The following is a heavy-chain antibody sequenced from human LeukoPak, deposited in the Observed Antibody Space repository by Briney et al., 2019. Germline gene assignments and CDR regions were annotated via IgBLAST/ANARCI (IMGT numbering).Heavy chain of an antibody. CDR2: ISGSGDST. CDR3: AEGNWFDY. J-gene: IGHJ4*02. Sequence: TGGSLRLSCAASGFIFSSYAMSWVRQAPGKGLEWVSLISGSGDSTYYADSVKGRFTISGDNSKNTLDLQMNSLRAEDTAVYFCAEGNWFDYWGQGTLVTVSS. D-gene: IGHD1-1*01. V-gene: IGHV3-23*01. CDR1: GFIFSSYA.